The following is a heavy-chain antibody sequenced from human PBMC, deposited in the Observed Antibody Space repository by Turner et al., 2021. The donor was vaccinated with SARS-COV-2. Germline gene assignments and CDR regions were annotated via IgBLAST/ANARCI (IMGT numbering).Heavy chain of an antibody. Sequence: QVQMVQSGTEVKKPGASVTVSCETSGYTFSAYNIHWVRQAPGQGLEWMAWIKPKSGDTEFAQKFQGRVTVTRDMSISTAYMGLNNLRSDDTGVYYCARVGGSGWYGSWGQGTLVTVSS. J-gene: IGHJ4*02. CDR2: IKPKSGDT. V-gene: IGHV1-2*02. D-gene: IGHD6-19*01. CDR1: GYTFSAYN. CDR3: ARVGGSGWYGS.